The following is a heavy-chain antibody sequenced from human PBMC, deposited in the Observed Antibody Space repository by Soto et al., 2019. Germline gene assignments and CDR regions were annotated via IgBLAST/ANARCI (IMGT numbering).Heavy chain of an antibody. V-gene: IGHV1-46*01. CDR2: INPSGGST. CDR1: GYTFTSYY. D-gene: IGHD4-17*01. CDR3: ARDRGPYGGNRGAFWDI. J-gene: IGHJ3*02. Sequence: QVQLVQSGAEVKKPGASVKVSCKASGYTFTSYYMHWVRQAPGQGLEWMGIINPSGGSTSYAQKFQGRVTMTRDTSTSTVYMELRSLRSEDTAVYYCARDRGPYGGNRGAFWDIWGQGTMVTVSS.